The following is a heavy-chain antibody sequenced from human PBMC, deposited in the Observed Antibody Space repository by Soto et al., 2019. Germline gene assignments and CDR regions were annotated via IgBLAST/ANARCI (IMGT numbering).Heavy chain of an antibody. CDR3: ARHPGLWLPGGADY. Sequence: PSETLSLTCTVSGGSISSSSYYWGWIRQPPGKGLEWIGSIYYSGSTYYNPSLKSRVTISVDTSKNQFSLKLSSVTAADTAVYYCARHPGLWLPGGADYWGQGTLVTVSS. V-gene: IGHV4-39*01. CDR2: IYYSGST. D-gene: IGHD5-18*01. CDR1: GGSISSSSYY. J-gene: IGHJ4*02.